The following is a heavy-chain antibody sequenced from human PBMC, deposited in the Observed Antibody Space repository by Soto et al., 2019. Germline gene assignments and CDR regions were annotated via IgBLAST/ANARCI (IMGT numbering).Heavy chain of an antibody. CDR2: ISWNVGSI. Sequence: EVQLVESGGGLVQPGRSLRLSCAASGFTFDDYAMHWVRQAPGKGLEWVSGISWNVGSIVYADSVKGRFTISRDNAKNSLYLQMNSLRAEDTALYYCAKGVAGWYYFDYWGQGTLVTVSS. D-gene: IGHD3-3*01. J-gene: IGHJ4*02. V-gene: IGHV3-9*01. CDR1: GFTFDDYA. CDR3: AKGVAGWYYFDY.